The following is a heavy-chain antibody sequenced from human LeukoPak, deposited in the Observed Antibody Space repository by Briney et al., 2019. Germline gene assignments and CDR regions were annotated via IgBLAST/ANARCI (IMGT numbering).Heavy chain of an antibody. V-gene: IGHV3-30*02. CDR1: GFTFSSYG. CDR2: IRYDGTNK. D-gene: IGHD1-26*01. Sequence: PGGSLRLSCAASGFTFSSYGMHWVHQAPGKGLEWVAFIRYDGTNKYYADSVKGRFTISRDNSKNTLYLQLHSLRAEDTAVYSCAKDLSPMVGAKTFDYWGQGTLVTVSS. J-gene: IGHJ4*02. CDR3: AKDLSPMVGAKTFDY.